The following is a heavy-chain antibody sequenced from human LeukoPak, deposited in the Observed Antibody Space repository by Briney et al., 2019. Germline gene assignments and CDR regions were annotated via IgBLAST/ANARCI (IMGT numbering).Heavy chain of an antibody. Sequence: GGSLRLAWAAYGFTVSSNYMSWVSQAPGKGLEWVSVIYAGGSTYYADSVKSRFSTSTNNSTNTLYLQMNSLRAEDTAVYYCARSKSRGDYYFDNWGQGTLVTVSS. CDR3: ARSKSRGDYYFDN. J-gene: IGHJ4*02. V-gene: IGHV3-53*01. CDR1: GFTVSSNY. CDR2: IYAGGST. D-gene: IGHD2-21*02.